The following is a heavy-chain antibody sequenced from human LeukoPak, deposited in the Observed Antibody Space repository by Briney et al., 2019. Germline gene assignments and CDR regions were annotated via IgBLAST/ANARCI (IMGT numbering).Heavy chain of an antibody. Sequence: ASVKVSCKASGYNFTGYYIHWVRQAPGQGLEWMGWINPNSGGTNYAQRFQDRVTMTRDTSISTAYMELSTLTSDDTAVYYCARESGLYYDFWSGYYKGYYYYYMDVWGKGTTVTVSS. CDR3: ARESGLYYDFWSGYYKGYYYYYMDV. V-gene: IGHV1-2*02. CDR2: INPNSGGT. D-gene: IGHD3-3*01. CDR1: GYNFTGYY. J-gene: IGHJ6*03.